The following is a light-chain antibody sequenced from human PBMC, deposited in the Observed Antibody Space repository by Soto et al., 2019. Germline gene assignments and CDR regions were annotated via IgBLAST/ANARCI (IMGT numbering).Light chain of an antibody. J-gene: IGLJ2*01. CDR2: DVN. V-gene: IGLV2-14*03. CDR1: SSDVGGYNY. Sequence: QSALTQPASVSGSPGQSITISRTGTSSDVGGYNYVSWYQQHPGKAPKLIIYDVNHRPSGVSNRFSGSKSGNTASLTISVLQAEDEADYYCSSYTSSSILVFGGGTKLTVL. CDR3: SSYTSSSILV.